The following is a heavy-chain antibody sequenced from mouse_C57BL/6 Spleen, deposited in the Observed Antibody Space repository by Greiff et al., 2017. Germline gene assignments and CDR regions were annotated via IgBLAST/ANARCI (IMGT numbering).Heavy chain of an antibody. CDR1: GFNIKDYY. D-gene: IGHD1-1*01. Sequence: EVQLQQSGAELVRPGASVKLSCTASGFNIKDYYMHWVKQRPEQGLEWIGRIDPEDGDTEYAPKFQGKATMTADTSSTTTYLQLSSLTSEDTAAYYFTTPVITTVVATNYIDYWGQGTTLTVSS. CDR2: IDPEDGDT. V-gene: IGHV14-1*01. CDR3: TTPVITTVVATNYIDY. J-gene: IGHJ2*01.